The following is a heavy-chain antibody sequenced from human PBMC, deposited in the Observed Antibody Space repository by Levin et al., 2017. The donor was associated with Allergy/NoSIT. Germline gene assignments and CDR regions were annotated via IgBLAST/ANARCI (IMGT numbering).Heavy chain of an antibody. CDR1: GGALTGYY. D-gene: IGHD3-10*01. Sequence: GSLRLSCAVSGGALTGYYWSWIRQSPGKGLEWIAEINHSGSTNYNPSLRSRLAISADMSKNQFSLNLTSVTAADTAIYYCARVRGVFRHVSFDLWGRGTVVSVSS. V-gene: IGHV4-34*01. CDR3: ARVRGVFRHVSFDL. CDR2: INHSGST. J-gene: IGHJ2*01.